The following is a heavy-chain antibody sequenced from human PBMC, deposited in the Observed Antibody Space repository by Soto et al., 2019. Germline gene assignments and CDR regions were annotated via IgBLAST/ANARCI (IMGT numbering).Heavy chain of an antibody. D-gene: IGHD3-10*01. CDR2: IYWNDDK. J-gene: IGHJ4*02. Sequence: QITLKESGPTLVKPTQTLTLTCTFSGFSLSTSGVGVGWIRQPPGKALEWLALIYWNDDKRYSPSLESRLTITKDTSNNQVVLTMTNMDPVDTATYYCARLSSQTASFDYWGQGTLVTVSS. CDR3: ARLSSQTASFDY. V-gene: IGHV2-5*01. CDR1: GFSLSTSGVG.